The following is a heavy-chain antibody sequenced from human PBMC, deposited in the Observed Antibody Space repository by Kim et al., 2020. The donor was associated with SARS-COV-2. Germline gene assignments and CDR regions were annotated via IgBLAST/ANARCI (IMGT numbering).Heavy chain of an antibody. D-gene: IGHD6-13*01. J-gene: IGHJ4*02. V-gene: IGHV4-34*01. CDR1: GGSFSGYY. CDR2: INHSGST. CDR3: AREDLEAAGYVGF. Sequence: SETLSLTCAVYGGSFSGYYWSWIRQAPGKGLEWIGEINHSGSTNYNPSLKSRVTISVDTSKNQFSLKLSSLTAADAGVYYCAREDLEAAGYVGFWGQGIRVTVSS.